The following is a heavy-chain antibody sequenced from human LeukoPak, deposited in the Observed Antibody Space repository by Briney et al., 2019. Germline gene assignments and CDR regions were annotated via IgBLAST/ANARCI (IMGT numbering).Heavy chain of an antibody. D-gene: IGHD4-11*01. J-gene: IGHJ4*02. Sequence: GGSLRLSCAASGFTFSSCAMTWVRQAPGKGLEWVSAISGSADSTYYADSVKGRFTISRDNSKNTLYLQMNSLRDEDTAVYYCANPTADYNSGYWGQGTLVTVSS. CDR1: GFTFSSCA. CDR3: ANPTADYNSGY. V-gene: IGHV3-23*01. CDR2: ISGSADST.